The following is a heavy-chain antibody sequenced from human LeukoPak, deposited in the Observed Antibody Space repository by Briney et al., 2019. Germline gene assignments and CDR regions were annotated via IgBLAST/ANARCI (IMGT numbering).Heavy chain of an antibody. J-gene: IGHJ4*02. Sequence: GGSLRLSCAASGFTFSSYAMSWVRQAPGKGLEWVSAISGSGGSTYYADSVKGRFTISRDNSKNTLYLQMNSLRAEDTAVYYCAKFRGYYDSSGVHTDYWGQGTLVTVSS. CDR2: ISGSGGST. CDR3: AKFRGYYDSSGVHTDY. CDR1: GFTFSSYA. D-gene: IGHD3-22*01. V-gene: IGHV3-23*01.